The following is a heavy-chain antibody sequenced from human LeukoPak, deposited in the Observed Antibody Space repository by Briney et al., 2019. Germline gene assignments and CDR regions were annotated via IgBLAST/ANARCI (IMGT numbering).Heavy chain of an antibody. Sequence: SETLSLTCTVSGGSISGHYWTWIRQPPGKGLEWIGYIYDIGSTTYNPSLKSRVTISVDTSKNQFSLKLSSVTAADTAVYYCARMLKKGIAVAGSWGQGTLVTVSS. CDR2: IYDIGST. CDR1: GGSISGHY. V-gene: IGHV4-59*08. CDR3: ARMLKKGIAVAGS. D-gene: IGHD6-19*01. J-gene: IGHJ4*02.